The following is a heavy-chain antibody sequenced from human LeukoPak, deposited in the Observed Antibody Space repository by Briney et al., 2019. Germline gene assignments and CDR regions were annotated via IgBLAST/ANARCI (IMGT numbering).Heavy chain of an antibody. V-gene: IGHV3-7*03. CDR1: GFTFSSYW. CDR3: ARGDPVANY. D-gene: IGHD2-15*01. Sequence: GGSLRLSCAASGFTFSSYWMSWVRQAPGKGRGRVANIKQDGSEKYYVDSVKGRFTISRDNAKNSLYLQMNSLRAEDTAVYYCARGDPVANYWGQGTLVTVSS. J-gene: IGHJ4*02. CDR2: IKQDGSEK.